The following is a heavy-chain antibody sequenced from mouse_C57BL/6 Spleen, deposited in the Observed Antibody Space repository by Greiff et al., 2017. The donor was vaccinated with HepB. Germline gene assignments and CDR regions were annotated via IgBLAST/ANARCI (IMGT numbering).Heavy chain of an antibody. CDR2: INPSSGYT. J-gene: IGHJ3*01. D-gene: IGHD2-4*01. CDR1: GYTFTSYT. Sequence: QVQLKQSGAELARPGASVKMSCKASGYTFTSYTMHWVKQRPGQGLEWIGYINPSSGYTKYNQKFKDKATLTADKSSSTAYMQLSSLTSEDSAVYYCAKDYEYEGAWFAYWGQGTLVTVSA. CDR3: AKDYEYEGAWFAY. V-gene: IGHV1-4*01.